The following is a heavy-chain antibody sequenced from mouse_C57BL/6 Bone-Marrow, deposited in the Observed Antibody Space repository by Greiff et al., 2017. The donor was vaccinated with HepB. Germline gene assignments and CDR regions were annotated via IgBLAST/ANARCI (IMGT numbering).Heavy chain of an antibody. J-gene: IGHJ4*01. CDR2: VYPYNGGT. D-gene: IGHD1-1*01. Sequence: VQLQQSGPVLVKPGPSVKISCKASGFTFTDYYMHWVKQSHGKSLEWIGLVYPYNGGTSYNQKFKGKATLTVDTSSSTAYMELNSLTSEDSAVYYCALITTVVSTKDYAMDYWGQGTSVTVSS. CDR3: ALITTVVSTKDYAMDY. CDR1: GFTFTDYY. V-gene: IGHV1-36*01.